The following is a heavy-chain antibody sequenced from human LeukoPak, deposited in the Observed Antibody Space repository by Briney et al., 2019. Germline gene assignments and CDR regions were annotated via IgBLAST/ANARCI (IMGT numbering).Heavy chain of an antibody. J-gene: IGHJ4*02. Sequence: PGGSLRLSCAASGFIFSNYNMNWVRQTPGKGLEWLSYISSSSGTIYYADSVKGRFTISGDNAKNSLQLQMNSLRAEDTAVYYCARALGYSYGYAVDYWGQGTRVTVPS. V-gene: IGHV3-48*01. CDR2: ISSSSGTI. CDR1: GFIFSNYN. CDR3: ARALGYSYGYAVDY. D-gene: IGHD5-18*01.